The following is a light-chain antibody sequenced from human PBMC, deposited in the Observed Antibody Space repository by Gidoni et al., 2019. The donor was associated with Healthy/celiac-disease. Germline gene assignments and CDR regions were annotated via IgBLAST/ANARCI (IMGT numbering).Light chain of an antibody. J-gene: IGKJ4*01. Sequence: EILFTQSPGTLSLSPGERATLSCRASQSVSSSYLAWYQQKPGQAPRLLIYGASSRATGIPDRFSGSGSGKDFTLTISRLEPEDFAVYYCQQYGSSSLTFGGGTKVEIK. CDR2: GAS. CDR3: QQYGSSSLT. CDR1: QSVSSSY. V-gene: IGKV3-20*01.